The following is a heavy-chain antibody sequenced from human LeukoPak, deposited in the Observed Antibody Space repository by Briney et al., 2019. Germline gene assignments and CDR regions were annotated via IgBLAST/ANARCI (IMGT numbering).Heavy chain of an antibody. CDR3: VRNTKGTVDY. J-gene: IGHJ4*02. V-gene: IGHV4-59*01. CDR2: ISYSGDT. D-gene: IGHD2-8*01. Sequence: SETLSLTCTVSGGSISPYYWGWIRQPPGKGLEWIGYISYSGDTNYTPSLKSRVTISVDTSKNQFSLKVSSVTAADTAVYYCVRNTKGTVDYWGQGTLVTVSS. CDR1: GGSISPYY.